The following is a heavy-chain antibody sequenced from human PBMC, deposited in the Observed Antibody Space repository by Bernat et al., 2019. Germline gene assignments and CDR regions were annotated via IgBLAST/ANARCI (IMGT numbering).Heavy chain of an antibody. V-gene: IGHV4-30-2*01. D-gene: IGHD5-18*01. Sequence: QLQLQESGSGLVKPSQTLSLTCAVSGGSISSGGYSWSWIRQPPGKGLEWIGYIYHSGSTYYNPSLKSRVTISVDRSKNQFSLKLSSVTATDTAVYYCARIQPLYYYGMDVWGQGTTVTVSS. J-gene: IGHJ6*02. CDR3: ARIQPLYYYGMDV. CDR2: IYHSGST. CDR1: GGSISSGGYS.